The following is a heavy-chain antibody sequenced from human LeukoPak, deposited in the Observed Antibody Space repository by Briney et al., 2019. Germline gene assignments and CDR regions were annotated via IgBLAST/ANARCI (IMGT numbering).Heavy chain of an antibody. CDR3: ARGVDYGMDV. CDR1: GYTLTNHA. Sequence: GASVKVSCKASGYTLTNHAIHWVRQAPGQRLEWMGWSSAGNGDTKSAQEFQGGVTITRDTSATTAYMELSSLRSEDMAVYYCARGVDYGMDVWGQGTTVTVSS. CDR2: SSAGNGDT. J-gene: IGHJ6*02. D-gene: IGHD3-3*01. V-gene: IGHV1-3*02.